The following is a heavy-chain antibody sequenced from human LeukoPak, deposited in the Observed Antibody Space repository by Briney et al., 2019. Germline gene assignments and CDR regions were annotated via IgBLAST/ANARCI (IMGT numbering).Heavy chain of an antibody. CDR2: IIPIFGTA. CDR3: ARGPEYYDILTGGYYFDY. J-gene: IGHJ4*02. CDR1: GGTFSSYA. V-gene: IGHV1-69*13. Sequence: ASVKVSCKPSGGTFSSYAISWVRQAPGQGLEWMGGIIPIFGTANYAQKFQGRVTITADESTSTAYMELSSLRSEDTAVYYCARGPEYYDILTGGYYFDYWGQGTLVTVSS. D-gene: IGHD3-9*01.